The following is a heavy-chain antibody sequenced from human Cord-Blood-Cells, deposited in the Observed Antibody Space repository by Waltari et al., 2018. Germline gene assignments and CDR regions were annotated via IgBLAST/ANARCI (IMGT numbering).Heavy chain of an antibody. CDR3: ARRLATIFGVVIGFDY. CDR1: GGSISSSIYY. V-gene: IGHV4-39*01. Sequence: QLQLQESGPGLVKPSETLSLTCTVSGGSISSSIYYWGWIRQPPGKGLEWIGSIYYGGSTYYNPSLKSRVTISVDTSKSQFSLKLSSVTAADTAVYYCARRLATIFGVVIGFDYWGQGTLVTVSS. J-gene: IGHJ4*02. CDR2: IYYGGST. D-gene: IGHD3-3*01.